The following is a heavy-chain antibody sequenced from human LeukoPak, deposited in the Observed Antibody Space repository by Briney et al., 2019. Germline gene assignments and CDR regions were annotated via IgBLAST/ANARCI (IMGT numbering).Heavy chain of an antibody. CDR1: GYTFSSYG. D-gene: IGHD4-17*01. J-gene: IGHJ6*02. CDR2: ITSYNGNT. V-gene: IGHV1-18*01. CDR3: ARELGYGDYVYYYGMDV. Sequence: ASVKVSCKASGYTFSSYGISWVRQAPGQGLEWMGWITSYNGNTKYAQQLQGRVTMTTDTSTGTAYMELRSLRSDDTAVYYCARELGYGDYVYYYGMDVWGQGTTVTVSS.